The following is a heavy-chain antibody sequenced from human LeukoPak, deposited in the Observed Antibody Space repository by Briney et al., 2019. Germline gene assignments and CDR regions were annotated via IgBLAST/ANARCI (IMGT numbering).Heavy chain of an antibody. D-gene: IGHD3-3*01. V-gene: IGHV3-23*01. CDR3: ARGQYYDFWSGHV. CDR1: EFSFSSNA. J-gene: IGHJ4*02. Sequence: PGGSLRLSCAASEFSFSSNAMSWVRQAPGKGLEWVSGISGSGGYSFYADSVKGRFTISRDNSKNTLYLQMNSLRAEDTAVYYCARGQYYDFWSGHVWGQGTLVTVSS. CDR2: ISGSGGYS.